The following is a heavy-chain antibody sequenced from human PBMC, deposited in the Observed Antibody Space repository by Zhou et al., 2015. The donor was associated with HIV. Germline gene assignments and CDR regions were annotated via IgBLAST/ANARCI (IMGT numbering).Heavy chain of an antibody. CDR2: IIPIFGTA. J-gene: IGHJ6*02. CDR1: GGTFSSYA. Sequence: QVQLVQSGAEVKKPGSSVKVSCKASGGTFSSYAISWVRQAPGQGLEWMGGIIPIFGTANYAQKFQGRVTITADESTSTAYMELSSLRSEDTAVYYCARLQGQETAPSYWYYYGMDVWGQGTTVTVSS. V-gene: IGHV1-69*12. D-gene: IGHD1-26*01. CDR3: ARLQGQETAPSYWYYYGMDV.